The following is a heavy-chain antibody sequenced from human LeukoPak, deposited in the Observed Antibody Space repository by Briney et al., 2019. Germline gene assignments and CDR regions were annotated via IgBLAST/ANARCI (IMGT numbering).Heavy chain of an antibody. J-gene: IGHJ4*02. CDR2: INFDGSTT. CDR1: GFTFSSYW. D-gene: IGHD1-26*01. Sequence: GGSLRLSCAASGFTFSSYWMHWVRQAPGKGLVWVSRINFDGSTTNYADSVKGRFTISRDNAKNTLYLQMNSLRAEDTAVYYCGRGAGGSYYLDYWGQGALVTVSS. CDR3: GRGAGGSYYLDY. V-gene: IGHV3-74*01.